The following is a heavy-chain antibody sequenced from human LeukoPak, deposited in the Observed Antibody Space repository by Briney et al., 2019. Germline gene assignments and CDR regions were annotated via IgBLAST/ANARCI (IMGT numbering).Heavy chain of an antibody. D-gene: IGHD6-19*01. V-gene: IGHV3-30*18. CDR3: AKDWVAGHDH. CDR2: ISYDGSNK. CDR1: GFTFSSYS. Sequence: GGSLRLSCAASGFTFSSYSMNWVRQAPGKGLEWVAVISYDGSNKYYADSVKGRFTISRDNSKNTLYLQMNSLRAEDTAVYYCAKDWVAGHDHWGQGTPVTVSS. J-gene: IGHJ4*02.